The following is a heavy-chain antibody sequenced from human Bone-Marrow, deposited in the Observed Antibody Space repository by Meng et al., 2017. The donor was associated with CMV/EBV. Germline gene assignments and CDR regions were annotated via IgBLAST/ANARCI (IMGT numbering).Heavy chain of an antibody. V-gene: IGHV3-23*01. D-gene: IGHD2-21*01. J-gene: IGHJ4*01. CDR1: GFTFNRYA. CDR2: ISGSGGTT. CDR3: AKDGGWSYRGY. Sequence: GESLKISCAASGFTFNRYAMSWVRQAPGKGLEWVSAISGSGGTTYYADSVKGRFSISRDNSRNTLFLQMNSRRAEDTAVYYCAKDGGWSYRGYWGQGKLVNVDS.